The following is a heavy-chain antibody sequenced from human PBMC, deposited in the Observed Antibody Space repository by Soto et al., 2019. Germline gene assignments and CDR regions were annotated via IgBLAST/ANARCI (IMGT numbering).Heavy chain of an antibody. CDR1: GFTFSSYG. D-gene: IGHD5-18*01. CDR3: VSDRGYGHASVPYS. V-gene: IGHV3-30*05. Sequence: QAQLVESGGGVVQPGRSLRLSCAASGFTFSSYGMHWVRQAPGTGLEWVAVISYDGGLQHYADSLKGRFTISRDNSKSMVLLQMDSLRAEGTAVYYCVSDRGYGHASVPYSWGQGTLVSVSS. CDR2: ISYDGGLQ. J-gene: IGHJ4*02.